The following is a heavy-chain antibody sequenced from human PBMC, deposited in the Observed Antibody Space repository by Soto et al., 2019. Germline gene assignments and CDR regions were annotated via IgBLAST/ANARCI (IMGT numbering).Heavy chain of an antibody. V-gene: IGHV4-30-4*01. CDR3: ARERYGSGSYYKARGGYYYYGMEV. D-gene: IGHD3-10*01. CDR1: GGSISSDDYY. CDR2: IYYSGST. Sequence: SETLSLTCTVSGGSISSDDYYWSWIRQPPGKGLEWIGYIYYSGSTYYNPSLKSRVTISVDTSKNQFSLKLSSVTAADTAVYYCARERYGSGSYYKARGGYYYYGMEVWGQGTTVTV. J-gene: IGHJ6*02.